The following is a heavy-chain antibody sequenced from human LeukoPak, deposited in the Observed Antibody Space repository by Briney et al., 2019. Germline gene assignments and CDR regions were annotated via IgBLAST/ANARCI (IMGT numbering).Heavy chain of an antibody. CDR1: GYTFTSYY. CDR2: INPSGGST. V-gene: IGHV1-46*01. CDR3: ATSYYDILTGYRPLAY. J-gene: IGHJ4*02. Sequence: ASVKVSCKASGYTFTSYYMHWVRQAPGQGLEWMGIINPSGGSTNYAQKFQGRVTMTEDTSTDTAYMELSSLRSEDTAVYYCATSYYDILTGYRPLAYWGQGTLVTVSS. D-gene: IGHD3-9*01.